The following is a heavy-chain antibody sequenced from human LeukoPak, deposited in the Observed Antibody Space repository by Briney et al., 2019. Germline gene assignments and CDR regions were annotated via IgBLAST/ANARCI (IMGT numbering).Heavy chain of an antibody. V-gene: IGHV3-49*03. D-gene: IGHD5-18*01. J-gene: IGHJ6*03. CDR2: IRSKAYGGTT. CDR1: GFTFGDYA. Sequence: PGGSLRLSCTASGFTFGDYAMSWFRQAPGKGLEWVGFIRSKAYGGTTEYAASVKGRFTISRDDSKNIAYLQMNSLKTEDTAVYYCTRVEYSYGHYYYYMDVWGKGTTVTVSS. CDR3: TRVEYSYGHYYYYMDV.